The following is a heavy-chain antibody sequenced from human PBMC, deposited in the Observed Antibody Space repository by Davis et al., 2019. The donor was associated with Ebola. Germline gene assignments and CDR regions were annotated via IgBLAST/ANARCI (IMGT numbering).Heavy chain of an antibody. V-gene: IGHV2-70*04. CDR2: IDWDDDK. CDR1: GFSLSTSGMR. J-gene: IGHJ4*02. Sequence: SGPMLVKPPQTLTLTCTFSGFSLSTSGMRVSWIRQPPGKALEWLARIDWDDDKFYSTSLKTRLTISKDTSKNQVVLTMTNMDPVDTAAYYCARMTGYSSGWDPFDYWGQGTLVTVSS. CDR3: ARMTGYSSGWDPFDY. D-gene: IGHD6-19*01.